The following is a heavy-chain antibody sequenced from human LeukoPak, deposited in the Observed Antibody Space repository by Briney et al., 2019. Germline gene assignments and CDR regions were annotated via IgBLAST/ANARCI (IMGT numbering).Heavy chain of an antibody. Sequence: SETLSLTCAVYGGSFSGYYWSWIRQPPGKGLECIGEINHSGSTNYNPSLKSRVTISVDTSKNQFSLKLSSVTAADTAVYYCATFQRSHFGYWGQGTLVTVSS. D-gene: IGHD3-10*01. CDR2: INHSGST. J-gene: IGHJ4*02. V-gene: IGHV4-34*01. CDR3: ATFQRSHFGY. CDR1: GGSFSGYY.